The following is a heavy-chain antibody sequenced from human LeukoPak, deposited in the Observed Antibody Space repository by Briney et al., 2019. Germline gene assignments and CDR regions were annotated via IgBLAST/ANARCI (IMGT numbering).Heavy chain of an antibody. J-gene: IGHJ4*02. CDR2: IWYDGSNK. CDR1: GFTFSSYG. CDR3: ARGTKWLLPSPIDY. Sequence: GGSLRLSCAASGFTFSSYGMHWVRQAPGKGLEWVAVIWYDGSNKYYADSVKGRFTISRDNSKNTLYLQMNSLRAEDTAVYYCARGTKWLLPSPIDYWGQGTLVTVSS. D-gene: IGHD3-22*01. V-gene: IGHV3-33*08.